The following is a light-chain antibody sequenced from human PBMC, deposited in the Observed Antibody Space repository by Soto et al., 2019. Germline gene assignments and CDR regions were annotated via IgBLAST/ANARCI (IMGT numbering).Light chain of an antibody. CDR3: QQGHNLPLT. Sequence: EIVMTQSPATLSLSPVERAALSCRASQSINSELAWYQQKPGQTPRLLIYGASSRATGVPARFNGSESGSEFSLTISGLQSEDFAVYYCQQGHNLPLTFGQGTRLEI. CDR1: QSINSE. V-gene: IGKV3-15*01. CDR2: GAS. J-gene: IGKJ2*01.